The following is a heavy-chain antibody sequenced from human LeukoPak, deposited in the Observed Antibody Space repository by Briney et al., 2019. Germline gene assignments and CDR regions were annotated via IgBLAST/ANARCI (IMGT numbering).Heavy chain of an antibody. CDR1: GYTFTSYY. J-gene: IGHJ4*02. CDR3: ARKGLYCSGGSCYEGYYFDY. V-gene: IGHV1-18*04. D-gene: IGHD2-15*01. Sequence: GASVKVSCKASGYTFTSYYMHWVRQAPGQGLEWMGWISAYNGNTNYAQKLQGRVTMTTDTSTSTAYMELRSLRSDDTAVYYCARKGLYCSGGSCYEGYYFDYWGQGTLVTVSS. CDR2: ISAYNGNT.